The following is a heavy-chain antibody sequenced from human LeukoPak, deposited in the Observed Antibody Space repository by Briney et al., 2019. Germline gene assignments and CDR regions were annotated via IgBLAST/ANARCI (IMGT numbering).Heavy chain of an antibody. CDR1: GGSISSYY. Sequence: SETLSLTCTVSGGSISSYYWSWIRQAPGKGLEWIGYVHDSGSTSYNPSLKSRVTMSVNTSKNQFSLRLSSVTPADTAVYYCVRDNGASSGGIGCFDYWGQGTLVTVSS. J-gene: IGHJ4*02. V-gene: IGHV4-59*01. CDR3: VRDNGASSGGIGCFDY. CDR2: VHDSGST. D-gene: IGHD4-23*01.